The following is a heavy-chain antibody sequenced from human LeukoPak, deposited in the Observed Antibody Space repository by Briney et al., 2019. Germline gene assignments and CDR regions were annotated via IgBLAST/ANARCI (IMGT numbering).Heavy chain of an antibody. Sequence: PSETLSLTCTASGGSISSYYWSWIRQPPGKGLEWIGYIYYSGSTNYNPSLKSRVPISVDPSKNQFSLKLSSVSAADTAVYYCAGGVQGLFFDYWGQGTLVTVSS. CDR1: GGSISSYY. J-gene: IGHJ4*02. CDR2: IYYSGST. CDR3: AGGVQGLFFDY. D-gene: IGHD1-1*01. V-gene: IGHV4-59*01.